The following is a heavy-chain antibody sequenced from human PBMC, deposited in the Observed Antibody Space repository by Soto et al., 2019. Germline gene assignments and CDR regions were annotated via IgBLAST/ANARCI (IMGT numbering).Heavy chain of an antibody. D-gene: IGHD2-2*01. CDR2: ISAHNGNT. CDR3: ARDVPPMDY. J-gene: IGHJ4*02. Sequence: QVQLVQSGAEVKKPGASVKVSCKASGYTFTSYGISWVRQAPGQGLEWMGWISAHNGNTKYAQKIQGRVTMTTDTSTSTAYTELRSLSSDDTAVYYCARDVPPMDYWGQGTLVTVSS. V-gene: IGHV1-18*01. CDR1: GYTFTSYG.